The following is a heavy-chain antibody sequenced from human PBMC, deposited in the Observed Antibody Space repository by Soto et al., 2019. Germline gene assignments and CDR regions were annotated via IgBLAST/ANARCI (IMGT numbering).Heavy chain of an antibody. D-gene: IGHD6-13*01. CDR1: GGSFSGYY. CDR3: APRASSWYNWFDP. V-gene: IGHV4-34*01. CDR2: INHSGGT. J-gene: IGHJ5*02. Sequence: QVQLQQWGAGLLKPSETLSLTCAVYGGSFSGYYWSWIRQPPGKGLEWIGEINHSGGTNYNPSLKSRVTISVDTSKNQFSLKLSSVTAADTAVYYCAPRASSWYNWFDPWGQGTLVTVSS.